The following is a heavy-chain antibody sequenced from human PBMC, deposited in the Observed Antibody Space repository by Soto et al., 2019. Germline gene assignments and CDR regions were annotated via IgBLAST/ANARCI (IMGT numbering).Heavy chain of an antibody. V-gene: IGHV3-21*01. Sequence: PGGSLRLSCAASGFTFSSYGMHWVRQAPGKGLEWVSSISSSSSYIYYADSVKGRFTISRDNAKNSLYLQMNSLRAEDTAVYYCARVWRYGSGRAINYYYYMDVWGKGTTVTVSS. CDR2: ISSSSSYI. D-gene: IGHD3-10*01. CDR1: GFTFSSYG. CDR3: ARVWRYGSGRAINYYYYMDV. J-gene: IGHJ6*03.